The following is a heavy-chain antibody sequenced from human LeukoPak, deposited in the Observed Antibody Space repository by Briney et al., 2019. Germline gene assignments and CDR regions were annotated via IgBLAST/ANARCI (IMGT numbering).Heavy chain of an antibody. Sequence: PSETLSLTCTVSGGSISPYYWSWIRQPPGKGLEWIGYIFHTGSGSTSHNPSLKSRVTISVDTSKNQFSLNLNSVTAADTAVYYCARHAVYAGSGWAFDYWGQGTLVTGSS. J-gene: IGHJ4*01. CDR3: ARHAVYAGSGWAFDY. CDR1: GGSISPYY. CDR2: IFHTGSGST. D-gene: IGHD6-19*01. V-gene: IGHV4-59*08.